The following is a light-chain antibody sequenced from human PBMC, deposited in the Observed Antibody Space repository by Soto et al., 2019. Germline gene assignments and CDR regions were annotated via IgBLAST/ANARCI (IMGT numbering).Light chain of an antibody. CDR3: QQRSNWPPEVT. J-gene: IGKJ3*01. V-gene: IGKV3-11*01. CDR1: QSVRSS. Sequence: EIVLTQSPDTLSLSPGERATLSCRASQSVRSSLAWYQQKPGQAPRLLIYDASNRATGNPARFSGSGSGTDFTLTISSLEPEDFAVYYCQQRSNWPPEVTFGPGTKVDIK. CDR2: DAS.